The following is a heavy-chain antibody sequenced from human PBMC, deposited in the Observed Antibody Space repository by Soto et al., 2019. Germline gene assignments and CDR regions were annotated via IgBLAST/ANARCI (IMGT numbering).Heavy chain of an antibody. J-gene: IGHJ6*03. V-gene: IGHV4-34*01. CDR3: ARRQRYYYYIDV. D-gene: IGHD2-2*01. Sequence: SETLSLTCAVYGGSFSGYYWSWIRQPPGKGLEWIGEINHSGSTNYNPSLKSRVTISVDTSKNQFSLKLSSVTAADTAVYYCARRQRYYYYIDVWGKGTTVTVSS. CDR1: GGSFSGYY. CDR2: INHSGST.